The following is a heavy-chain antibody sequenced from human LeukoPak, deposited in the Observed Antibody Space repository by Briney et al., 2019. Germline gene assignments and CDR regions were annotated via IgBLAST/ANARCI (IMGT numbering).Heavy chain of an antibody. CDR2: IWYDGSNK. J-gene: IGHJ4*02. D-gene: IGHD6-19*01. CDR1: GFIFSSYG. CDR3: ARGRWYNSGWYFDY. Sequence: PGGSLRLSCAASGFIFSSYGTHWVRQAPGKGLEWVAVIWYDGSNKYYADSVKGRFTISRDNSKNTLYLQMNGLRAEGTAVYYCARGRWYNSGWYFDYWGQGTLVTVSS. V-gene: IGHV3-33*01.